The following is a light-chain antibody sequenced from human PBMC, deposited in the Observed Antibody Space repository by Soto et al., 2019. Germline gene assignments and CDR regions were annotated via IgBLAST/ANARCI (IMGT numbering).Light chain of an antibody. J-gene: IGKJ1*01. V-gene: IGKV1-5*03. CDR2: KAS. CDR1: QTISDW. Sequence: DIQMTQSPSTLSASVGDRVTITCRASQTISDWLAWYQQKPGKAPNLLIYKASTLESGVPSRFSGSGAGTEFTLTITNLQPDDFATYYCLQYDRPWSFGHQYDSLSTFVQGTKVDI. CDR3: LQYDRPWSFGHQYDSLST.